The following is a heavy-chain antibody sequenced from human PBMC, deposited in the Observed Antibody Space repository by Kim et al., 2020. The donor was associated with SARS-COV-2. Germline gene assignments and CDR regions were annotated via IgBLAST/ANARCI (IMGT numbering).Heavy chain of an antibody. CDR3: ARDFDIVVVVAAFGYAFDI. Sequence: GGSLRLSCAASGFTFSSYAMHWVRQAPAKGLEWVAVISYDGSNKYYADSVKGRFTISRDNSKNTLYLQMNSLRAEDTAVYYCARDFDIVVVVAAFGYAFDIWGQGTMVTVSS. CDR1: GFTFSSYA. D-gene: IGHD2-15*01. J-gene: IGHJ3*02. V-gene: IGHV3-30-3*01. CDR2: ISYDGSNK.